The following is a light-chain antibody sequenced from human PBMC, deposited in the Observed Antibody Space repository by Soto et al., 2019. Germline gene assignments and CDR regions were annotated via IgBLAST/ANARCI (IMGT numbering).Light chain of an antibody. CDR1: QYVGTR. J-gene: IGKJ1*01. CDR3: HQRKSWPRT. CDR2: YTS. V-gene: IGKV3-11*01. Sequence: EIVLTQSPATLSSSPGETATLSCRASQYVGTRLAWYQHKPGQAPRLLIYYTSNRATGIPARFSGSGSGTDFTLTISGLAPEDFAIYYCHQRKSWPRTFGHGTKVEIK.